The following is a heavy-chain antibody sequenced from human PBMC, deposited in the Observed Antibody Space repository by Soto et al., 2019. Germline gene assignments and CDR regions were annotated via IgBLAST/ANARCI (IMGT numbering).Heavy chain of an antibody. CDR1: GVTFSNCW. Sequence: ASVKVSCEASGVTFSNCWITWLRQVPGKGLEWMGWISAYNGNTFHAQEYQGRLTMTTDTSTSTAYMELRSLRPDDTAVYYCARTQNDILTDVYTNDFDPWGKGTLVTVSS. V-gene: IGHV1-18*01. CDR3: ARTQNDILTDVYTNDFDP. J-gene: IGHJ5*02. D-gene: IGHD3-9*01. CDR2: ISAYNGNT.